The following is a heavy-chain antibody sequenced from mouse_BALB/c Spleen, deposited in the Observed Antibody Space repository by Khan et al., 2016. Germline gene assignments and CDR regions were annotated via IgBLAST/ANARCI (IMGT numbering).Heavy chain of an antibody. J-gene: IGHJ1*01. Sequence: EVQLPESGPGLVKPSQSLSLTCSVTGYSITSGYYWNWIRQFPGDKLEWMGYISYDGSNNYKPSLKNRISITRDTSKNQLFLKLNSVSTEDTAASSCATVPFYYSGSSYYYFVFWCARTTVPVSS. D-gene: IGHD1-1*01. V-gene: IGHV3-6*02. CDR3: ATVPFYYSGSSYYYFVF. CDR2: ISYDGSN. CDR1: GYSITSGYY.